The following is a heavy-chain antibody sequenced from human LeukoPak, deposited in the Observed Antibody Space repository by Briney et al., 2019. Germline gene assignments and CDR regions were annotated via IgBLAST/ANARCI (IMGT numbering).Heavy chain of an antibody. CDR2: ISGSGGST. J-gene: IGHJ4*02. CDR1: GFTFSSSA. CDR3: AEVFREQQLVLFLYYFDY. V-gene: IGHV3-23*01. Sequence: GGSLRLSCAASGFTFSSSAMSWVRQAPGKGLEWVSAISGSGGSTYYADSVKGRFTISRDNSKNTLYLQMNSLRAEDTAVYYCAEVFREQQLVLFLYYFDYWGQGTLVTVSS. D-gene: IGHD6-13*01.